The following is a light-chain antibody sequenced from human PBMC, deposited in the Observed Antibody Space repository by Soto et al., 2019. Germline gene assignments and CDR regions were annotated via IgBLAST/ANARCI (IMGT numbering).Light chain of an antibody. CDR2: YND. CDR1: SSNLGLGFD. J-gene: IGLJ2*01. CDR3: QSYDSSLSGHVV. Sequence: QSVLTQPPSVSGAPGQRVTISCTGSSSNLGLGFDVQWYQQLPGTAPKLLIYYNDNRPSGVPDRFSGSKSGTSASLAITGLQADDEADYYCQSYDSSLSGHVVFGGGTKLTVL. V-gene: IGLV1-40*01.